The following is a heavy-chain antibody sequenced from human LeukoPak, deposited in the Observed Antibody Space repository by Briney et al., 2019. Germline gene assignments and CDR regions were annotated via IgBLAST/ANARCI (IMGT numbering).Heavy chain of an antibody. CDR3: LRSYCTTSNCYGWFDP. Sequence: EGSLRLSCAASGYTLSGYWMHRVRQAPGKGLEWVSRINSDGTSTSYADSVKGRFTISRDNAKNTLSLQMNSLRDEDTAVYYCLRSYCTTSNCYGWFDPWGQGTLVTVSS. J-gene: IGHJ5*02. D-gene: IGHD2-2*01. CDR1: GYTLSGYW. V-gene: IGHV3-74*01. CDR2: INSDGTST.